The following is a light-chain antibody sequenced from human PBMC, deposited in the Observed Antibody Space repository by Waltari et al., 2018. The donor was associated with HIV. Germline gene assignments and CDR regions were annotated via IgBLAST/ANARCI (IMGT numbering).Light chain of an antibody. J-gene: IGKJ1*01. V-gene: IGKV1-16*01. CDR1: QGIINF. Sequence: IQMTQSPASLSASVGDRVTITCRASQGIINFLAWFQQKLGKAPKSLIFSASTLHPGVPSRFSGSGSGTDFTLTISNLQFEDFATYYCQQYNSYPQTFAQGTKV. CDR3: QQYNSYPQT. CDR2: SAS.